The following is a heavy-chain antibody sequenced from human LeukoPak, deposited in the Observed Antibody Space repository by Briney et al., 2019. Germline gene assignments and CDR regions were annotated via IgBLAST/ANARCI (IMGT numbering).Heavy chain of an antibody. J-gene: IGHJ4*02. CDR1: GLTFSSYA. V-gene: IGHV3-23*01. Sequence: GGSWRLSCAASGLTFSSYAMSGFRKAPGKGLEWVSAFSGSGGSTYYADSVKGRFTISRDNSKNTLYLQMNSLRAEDTAVYYCAKLGNDFWSGYTDYFDYWGQGTLVTVSS. CDR2: FSGSGGST. D-gene: IGHD3-3*01. CDR3: AKLGNDFWSGYTDYFDY.